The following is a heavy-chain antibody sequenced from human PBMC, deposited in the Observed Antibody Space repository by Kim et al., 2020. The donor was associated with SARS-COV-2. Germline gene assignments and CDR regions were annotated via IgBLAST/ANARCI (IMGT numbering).Heavy chain of an antibody. V-gene: IGHV3-48*03. CDR1: GFTFSSYE. Sequence: GGSLRLSCSASGFTFSSYEMNWVRQAPGKGLEWVSYISSSGGTIYYADSVKGRFTISRDNAKNSLYLQMNSLRAEDTAVYYCARAGYSSGWYYYGMDVWGQGTTVTVSS. CDR2: ISSSGGTI. CDR3: ARAGYSSGWYYYGMDV. J-gene: IGHJ6*02. D-gene: IGHD6-19*01.